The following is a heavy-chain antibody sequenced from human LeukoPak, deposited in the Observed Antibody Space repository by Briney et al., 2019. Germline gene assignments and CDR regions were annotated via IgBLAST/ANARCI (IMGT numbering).Heavy chain of an antibody. J-gene: IGHJ2*01. CDR3: AKALWFGGLPTWDFDL. CDR2: ISWNSGSI. V-gene: IGHV3-9*01. CDR1: GFTFDDYA. D-gene: IGHD3-10*01. Sequence: GRSLRLSCAASGFTFDDYAMHWVRQAPGKGLEWVSGISWNSGSIGYADSVKGRFTISRDNAKNSLYLQMNSLRAEDTALYYCAKALWFGGLPTWDFDLWGRGTLVTVSS.